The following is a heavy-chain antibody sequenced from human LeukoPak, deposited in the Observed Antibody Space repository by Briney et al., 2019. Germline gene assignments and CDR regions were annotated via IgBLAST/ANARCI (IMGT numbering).Heavy chain of an antibody. CDR3: ARWITMVRGYYYGMDV. CDR1: GGSFSGYY. CDR2: INHSRTT. J-gene: IGHJ6*02. Sequence: SETLSLTCAVYGGSFSGYYWSWIRQPPGKGLEWIGGINHSRTTNYNPSLKSRVTISVDTSKNQFSLKLSSVTAADTAVYYCARWITMVRGYYYGMDVWGQGTTVTVSS. D-gene: IGHD3-10*01. V-gene: IGHV4-34*01.